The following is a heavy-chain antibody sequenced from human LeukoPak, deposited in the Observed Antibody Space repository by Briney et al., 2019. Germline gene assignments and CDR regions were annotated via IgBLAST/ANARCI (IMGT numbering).Heavy chain of an antibody. D-gene: IGHD3-3*01. CDR2: IIPIFGTA. J-gene: IGHJ4*02. V-gene: IGHV1-69*13. CDR3: ARDVKIVTIFGVVGPYSY. Sequence: SVKVSCKASGYTFTGYYIHWVRQAPGQGLEWMGGIIPIFGTANYAQKFQGRVTITADESTSTAYMELSSLRSEDTAVYYCARDVKIVTIFGVVGPYSYWGQGTLVTVSS. CDR1: GYTFTGYY.